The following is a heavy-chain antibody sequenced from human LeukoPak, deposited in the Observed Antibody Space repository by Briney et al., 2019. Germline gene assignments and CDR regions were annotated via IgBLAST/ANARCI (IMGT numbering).Heavy chain of an antibody. Sequence: SETLSLTCTVSGGSISGYYWSWIRQPAGKGLEWIGRIYTSGSTNYNPSLKSRVTMSVDTSKNQFSLKLSSVTAADTAVYYCARVYYDFWSGPFDLWGRGTLVTVSS. CDR1: GGSISGYY. D-gene: IGHD3-3*01. CDR3: ARVYYDFWSGPFDL. CDR2: IYTSGST. V-gene: IGHV4-4*07. J-gene: IGHJ2*01.